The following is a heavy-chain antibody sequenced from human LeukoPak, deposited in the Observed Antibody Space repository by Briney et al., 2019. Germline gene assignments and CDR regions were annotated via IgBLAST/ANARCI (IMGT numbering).Heavy chain of an antibody. J-gene: IGHJ3*02. CDR2: ISAYNGNT. D-gene: IGHD2-21*01. CDR3: ARVPPGGDTPPGVAFDI. CDR1: GYTFTSYG. V-gene: IGHV1-18*01. Sequence: ASVKVSCKASGYTFTSYGISWVRQAPGQGLEWMGWISAYNGNTNYAQKLQGRVTMTTDTSTSTAYMELRSLRSDDTAVYYCARVPPGGDTPPGVAFDIWGQGTMVTVSS.